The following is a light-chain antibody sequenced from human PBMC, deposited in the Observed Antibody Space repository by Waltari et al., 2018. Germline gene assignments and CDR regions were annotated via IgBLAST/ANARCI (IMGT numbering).Light chain of an antibody. Sequence: DIQLTQSASTLSASVGDRGTSTCRASQRINSWLAWYQQKPGKAPKLLIYKASTLQSGVPSRFSGSGSGTEFTLTISSLQPDDFATYYCQQYNSHSQTFGRGTKLEIK. CDR2: KAS. V-gene: IGKV1-5*03. CDR1: QRINSW. J-gene: IGKJ2*01. CDR3: QQYNSHSQT.